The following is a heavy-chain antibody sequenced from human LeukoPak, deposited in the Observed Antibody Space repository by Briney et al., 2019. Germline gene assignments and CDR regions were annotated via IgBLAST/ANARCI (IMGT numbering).Heavy chain of an antibody. J-gene: IGHJ4*02. CDR2: ISHSGST. Sequence: SETLSLTCAVYGGSFSGYYWSWIRQAPGKGLEWIGEISHSGSTNYNPSLKSRVTTSVDTSKNQFSLKLSSVTAADTAVYYCARATPPDCSSTSCYFGYFDYWGLGNLVTVSS. D-gene: IGHD2-2*01. CDR1: GGSFSGYY. V-gene: IGHV4-34*01. CDR3: ARATPPDCSSTSCYFGYFDY.